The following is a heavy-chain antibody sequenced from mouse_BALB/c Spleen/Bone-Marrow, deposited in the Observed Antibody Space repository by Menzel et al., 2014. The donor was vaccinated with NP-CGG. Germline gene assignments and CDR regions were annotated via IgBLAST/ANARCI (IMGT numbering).Heavy chain of an antibody. CDR2: IRGKTNNHAI. V-gene: IGHV6-6*01. CDR1: GFTFSDAW. J-gene: IGHJ2*01. CDR3: TGNGYCEEVYFEY. Sequence: EVKLEESGGGLVQPGGSMQLSCAASGFTFSDAWMEWVRQSPEKGLEWVAEIRGKTNNHAIYYAESVKGRFTISRDDSKSSVYLQMNRLRAEDTGIYYCTGNGYCEEVYFEYWGQGTTLTVSS. D-gene: IGHD2-3*01.